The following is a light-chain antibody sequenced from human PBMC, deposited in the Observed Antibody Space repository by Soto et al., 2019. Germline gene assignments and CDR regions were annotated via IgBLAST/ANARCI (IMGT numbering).Light chain of an antibody. CDR3: AAWDDSLNGVV. J-gene: IGLJ2*01. Sequence: QSVLTQPPSASGTPGQRVTISCSGGSSNIGSNYVYWYQQLPGTAPKLLIYSNNQRPSGVPDRFSGSKSGTSASLAIRGLQSEDEAHYYCAAWDDSLNGVVFGGGTKLTVL. CDR1: SSNIGSNY. V-gene: IGLV1-44*01. CDR2: SNN.